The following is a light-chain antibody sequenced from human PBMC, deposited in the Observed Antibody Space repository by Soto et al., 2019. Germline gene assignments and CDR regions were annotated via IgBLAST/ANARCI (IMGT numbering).Light chain of an antibody. CDR2: QVT. CDR3: SSYTDSSNYV. V-gene: IGLV2-14*01. Sequence: QSVLTQPASVSGSPGQSITISRTGTSSDLAIYNYVSWYQQQPGKAPKLMIYQVTNRPSGVSNRFSGSRSGNTASLTISGLRAEDEADYYCSSYTDSSNYVFGTGTKVTVL. CDR1: SSDLAIYNY. J-gene: IGLJ1*01.